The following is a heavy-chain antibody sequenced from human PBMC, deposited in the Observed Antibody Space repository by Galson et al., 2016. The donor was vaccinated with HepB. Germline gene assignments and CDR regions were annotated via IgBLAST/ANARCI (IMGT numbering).Heavy chain of an antibody. CDR3: AKEDLWSYVD. D-gene: IGHD3-3*01. CDR2: IKYDGSET. Sequence: SLRLSCATSGFAFPKYWMSWVRQAPGKGLEWVANIKYDGSETTYVDSVRGRFTISRDNANNLLYLQMNSLRVEETAVYYCAKEDLWSYVDWGQGTLATVSS. V-gene: IGHV3-7*01. CDR1: GFAFPKYW. J-gene: IGHJ4*02.